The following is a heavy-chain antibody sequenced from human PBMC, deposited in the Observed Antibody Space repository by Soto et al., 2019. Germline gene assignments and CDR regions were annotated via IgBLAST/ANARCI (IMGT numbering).Heavy chain of an antibody. Sequence: EVQLLDSGGGLVPPGGSLRLSCSGSGFTLSGYALTWVRPASGEGLEWGSAFCGGGDATFYADSVKGRFTISRDNSKNTLYLQMNTLRAEDTAVYYCARKVSGSTGRPDLWYFDLWGRGTLVTVSS. J-gene: IGHJ2*01. D-gene: IGHD3-10*01. CDR3: ARKVSGSTGRPDLWYFDL. CDR1: GFTLSGYA. CDR2: FCGGGDAT. V-gene: IGHV3-23*01.